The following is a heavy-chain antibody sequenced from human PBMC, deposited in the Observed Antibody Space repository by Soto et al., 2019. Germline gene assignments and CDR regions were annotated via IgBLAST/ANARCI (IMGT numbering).Heavy chain of an antibody. D-gene: IGHD6-13*01. J-gene: IGHJ3*02. Sequence: ASVKVSCKASGYTLSDYYIQWVRQAPGQGLAWMGWINPNSGDPNYAQKFQGRVTMTRDTSINTAYMELRRLRSEDTAVYYCTREGGVIVAGGAGNDGIDIWGQGTKVTVSS. CDR2: INPNSGDP. V-gene: IGHV1-2*02. CDR3: TREGGVIVAGGAGNDGIDI. CDR1: GYTLSDYY.